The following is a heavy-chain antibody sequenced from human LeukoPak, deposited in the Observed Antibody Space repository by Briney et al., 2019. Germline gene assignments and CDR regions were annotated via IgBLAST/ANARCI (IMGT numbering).Heavy chain of an antibody. CDR3: ARFVEMALYFDY. V-gene: IGHV4-59*12. J-gene: IGHJ4*02. CDR1: GGSISGYY. CDR2: IYYSGST. Sequence: SETLSLTCTVSGGSISGYYWSWIRQPPGKGLEWIGYIYYSGSTNYNPSLKSRVTISVDTSKNQFSLKLSSVTAADTAVYYCARFVEMALYFDYWGQGTLVTVSS. D-gene: IGHD5-24*01.